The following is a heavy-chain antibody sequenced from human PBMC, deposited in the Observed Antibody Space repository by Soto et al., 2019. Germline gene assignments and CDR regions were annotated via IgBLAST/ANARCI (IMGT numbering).Heavy chain of an antibody. CDR2: IIPFFGTA. V-gene: IGHV1-69*06. CDR3: ARDQGGYSGYDDYYYGMDV. D-gene: IGHD5-12*01. J-gene: IGHJ6*02. CDR1: GGTFSSYA. Sequence: QVQLVQSGAEVKKPGASVKVSCKASGGTFSSYAISWVRQAPGPGLEWMGGIIPFFGTANYAQKFQGRVTITADNSTSTAYMELSSLRSEDTAVYYCARDQGGYSGYDDYYYGMDVWGQGTTVTVS.